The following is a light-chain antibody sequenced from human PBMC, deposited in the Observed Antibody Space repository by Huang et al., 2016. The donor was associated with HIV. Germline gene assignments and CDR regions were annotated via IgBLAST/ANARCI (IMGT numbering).Light chain of an antibody. V-gene: IGKV3D-11*02. CDR1: QSVGS. CDR3: QQRSNWHPLS. CDR2: DVA. Sequence: EIVLTQSPATLSLSPGGKATLSCRASQSVGSVAWYQQKPGQAPRHLIYDVANSATGIPARFSGSAPGTDFTLTISSLEPEDFAVYYCQQRSNWHPLSFGGGTKVEIK. J-gene: IGKJ4*01.